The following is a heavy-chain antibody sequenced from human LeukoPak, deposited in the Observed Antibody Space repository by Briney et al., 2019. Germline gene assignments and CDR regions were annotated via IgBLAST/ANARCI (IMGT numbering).Heavy chain of an antibody. CDR2: INPNSGGT. D-gene: IGHD2-21*02. J-gene: IGHJ2*01. CDR1: GYISTDHY. Sequence: ALVKVSCKASGYISTDHYIHWVRQAPGQGLEWMGWINPNSGGTKYAQRFHGRVTMTRDTSISIAYMELSGLRSDDTAVYYCARDRVAYCGSDCYLDWYFDIWGRGTLVTVSS. CDR3: ARDRVAYCGSDCYLDWYFDI. V-gene: IGHV1-2*02.